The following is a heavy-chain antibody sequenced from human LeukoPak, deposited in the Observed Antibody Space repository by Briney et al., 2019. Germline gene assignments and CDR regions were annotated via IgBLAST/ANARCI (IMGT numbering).Heavy chain of an antibody. CDR2: ISAYNGNT. V-gene: IGHV1-18*01. CDR3: GLMVYVDYYYYYMDV. CDR1: GYTFTSYG. J-gene: IGHJ6*03. D-gene: IGHD2-8*01. Sequence: ASVKVSCKASGYTFTSYGISWVRQAPGQGLEWMGWISAYNGNTNYAQKLQGRVTITTDESTSTAYMELSSLRSEDTAVYYCGLMVYVDYYYYYMDVWGKGTTVTVSS.